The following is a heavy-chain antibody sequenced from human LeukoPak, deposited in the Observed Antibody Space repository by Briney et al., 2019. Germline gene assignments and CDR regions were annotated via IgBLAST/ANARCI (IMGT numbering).Heavy chain of an antibody. Sequence: PSETLSLTCTVSGGSISSSSYYWGWIRQPPGKGLEWIGSIYYSGSTYYNPSLKSRVTISVDTSKNQFSLKLSSVTAADTAVYYCAGHRDREQEQNVLRYFDRLSPPRADAFDIWGQGTMVTVSS. CDR1: GGSISSSSYY. V-gene: IGHV4-39*01. CDR2: IYYSGST. J-gene: IGHJ3*02. D-gene: IGHD3-9*01. CDR3: AGHRDREQEQNVLRYFDRLSPPRADAFDI.